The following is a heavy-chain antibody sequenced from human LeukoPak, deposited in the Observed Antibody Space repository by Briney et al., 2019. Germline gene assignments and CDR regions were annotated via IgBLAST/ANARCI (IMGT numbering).Heavy chain of an antibody. CDR2: IYYSGST. CDR1: GGSISSGGYY. V-gene: IGHV4-31*03. CDR3: ARIDGGHHLSPFDY. D-gene: IGHD4-23*01. J-gene: IGHJ4*02. Sequence: SQTLSLTCTVSGGSISSGGYYWSWIRQHPGKGLEWIGYIYYSGSTYYNPSLKSRVTISVDTSKNQFSLKLSSVTAADTAVYYCARIDGGHHLSPFDYWGQGTLVTVSS.